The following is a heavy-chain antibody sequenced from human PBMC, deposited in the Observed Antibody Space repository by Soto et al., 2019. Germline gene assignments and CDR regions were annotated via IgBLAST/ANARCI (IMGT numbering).Heavy chain of an antibody. CDR2: ITGGGENT. D-gene: IGHD6-19*01. CDR3: AKGRIAVAAAFNWFDP. J-gene: IGHJ5*02. V-gene: IGHV3-23*01. Sequence: EVQLLESGGGLVQPGGSLRLSCAASGFTFSSYAMSWVRQAPGKGLEWVSTITGGGENTHYADSVKGRLTISRDNSKNTLSLPMNSLRVHDTAVYSCAKGRIAVAAAFNWFDPWGQGTLVTVSS. CDR1: GFTFSSYA.